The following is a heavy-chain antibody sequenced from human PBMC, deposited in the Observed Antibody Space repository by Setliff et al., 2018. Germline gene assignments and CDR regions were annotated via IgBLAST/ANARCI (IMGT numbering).Heavy chain of an antibody. V-gene: IGHV1-69*10. J-gene: IGHJ3*02. D-gene: IGHD1-26*01. Sequence: SVKVSCKASGGTFSSYAISWVRQAPGQGLEWMGGIIPILGIANYARKFQGRVTITADKSTSTAYMELSSLRSEDTAVYYCARDRGTREQDAFDIWGQGTMVTVS. CDR1: GGTFSSYA. CDR3: ARDRGTREQDAFDI. CDR2: IIPILGIA.